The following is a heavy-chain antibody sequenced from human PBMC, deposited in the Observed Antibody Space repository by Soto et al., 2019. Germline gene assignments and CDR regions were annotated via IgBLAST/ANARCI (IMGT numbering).Heavy chain of an antibody. V-gene: IGHV1-18*01. CDR1: GYTFTSYG. J-gene: IGHJ5*02. D-gene: IGHD5-18*01. CDR2: ISAYNGNT. Sequence: QVQLVQSGAEVKKPGASVKVSCKASGYTFTSYGISWVRQAPGQGLEWMGWISAYNGNTNYAQKLQGRVTMTTDTSTSTAYMELRSLRSDATAVYYCARSASHAGRETAKNWFDPWGQGTLVTVSS. CDR3: ARSASHAGRETAKNWFDP.